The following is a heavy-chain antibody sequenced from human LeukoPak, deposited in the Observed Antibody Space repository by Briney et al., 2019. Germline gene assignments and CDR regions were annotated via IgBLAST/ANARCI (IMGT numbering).Heavy chain of an antibody. J-gene: IGHJ3*02. D-gene: IGHD3-3*01. CDR3: ARGYFAVGAFDI. Sequence: GGSLRLSCAASGLTVNDYYMSWVRQAPGKGLEWVSIIYSGGITSYADSVKGRFTISRDNSKNTLYLQLNSLSAEDTAVYYCARGYFAVGAFDIWGQGTMVTVSS. V-gene: IGHV3-66*01. CDR2: IYSGGIT. CDR1: GLTVNDYY.